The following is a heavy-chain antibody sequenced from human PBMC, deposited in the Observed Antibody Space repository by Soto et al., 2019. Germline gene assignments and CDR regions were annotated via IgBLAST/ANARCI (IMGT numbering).Heavy chain of an antibody. CDR2: INHSGST. CDR1: GGSFSGYY. D-gene: IGHD3-10*01. J-gene: IGHJ4*02. CDR3: ARSWSGELPLDY. V-gene: IGHV4-34*01. Sequence: PSETLSLTCAVYGGSFSGYYWSWIRQPPGKGLEWIGEINHSGSTNYNPSLKSRVTISVDTSKNQFSLKLSSVTAADTAVYCCARSWSGELPLDYWGQGTLVTVCS.